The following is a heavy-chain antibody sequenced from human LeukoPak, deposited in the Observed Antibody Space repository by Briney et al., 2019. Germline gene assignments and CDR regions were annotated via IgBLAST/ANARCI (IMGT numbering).Heavy chain of an antibody. CDR1: GFTFSSYA. CDR3: ARDRYQLLEVKLYYYYMDV. Sequence: QPGGSLRLSCAASGFTFSSYAMSWVRQAPGKGLEWVANIKQDGSEKYYVDSVKGRFTISRDNAKNSLYLQMNSLRAEDTAVYYCARDRYQLLEVKLYYYYMDVWGKGTTVTVSS. V-gene: IGHV3-7*01. CDR2: IKQDGSEK. D-gene: IGHD2-2*01. J-gene: IGHJ6*03.